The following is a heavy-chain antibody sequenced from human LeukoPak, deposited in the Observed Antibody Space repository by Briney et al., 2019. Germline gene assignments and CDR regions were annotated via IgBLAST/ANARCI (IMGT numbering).Heavy chain of an antibody. Sequence: PGGSLRLSCAASGFTFTTYSMTWVRQAPGKGLDWVSSINPGGVSRYYADSVRGRFTISRDNSENTVSLQMNSLRTDDTAMYYCAKDRAGTPWADWGQGTLVTVSS. CDR3: AKDRAGTPWAD. J-gene: IGHJ4*02. V-gene: IGHV3-23*01. D-gene: IGHD1-1*01. CDR2: INPGGVSR. CDR1: GFTFTTYS.